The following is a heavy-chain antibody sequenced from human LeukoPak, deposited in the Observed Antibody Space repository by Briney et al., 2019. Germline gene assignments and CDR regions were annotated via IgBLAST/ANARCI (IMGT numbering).Heavy chain of an antibody. CDR3: ARATPYYGSARGWFDP. J-gene: IGHJ5*02. Sequence: ASVKVSCKASGYTFTIYDINWVRQATGQGLEWMGWMNPNSGNTGYAQKFQGRVTMTRNTSISTAYMELSSLRSEDTAVYYCARATPYYGSARGWFDPWGQGTLVTVSS. V-gene: IGHV1-8*02. D-gene: IGHD3-10*01. CDR2: MNPNSGNT. CDR1: GYTFTIYD.